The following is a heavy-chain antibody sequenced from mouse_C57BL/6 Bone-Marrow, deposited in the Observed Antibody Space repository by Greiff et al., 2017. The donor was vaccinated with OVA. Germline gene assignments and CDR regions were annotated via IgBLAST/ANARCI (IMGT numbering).Heavy chain of an antibody. CDR1: GFTFSDFY. V-gene: IGHV7-1*01. Sequence: EVKLMESGGGLVQSGRSLRLSCATSGFTFSDFYMEWVRQAPGKGLEWIAASRNKANDYTTEYSASVTGRFIVSTDTYPSILYLQMNALRAEDTAISYCARDASSNSSWYFDVWGTGTTVTVSS. CDR3: ARDASSNSSWYFDV. D-gene: IGHD2-5*01. CDR2: SRNKANDYTT. J-gene: IGHJ1*03.